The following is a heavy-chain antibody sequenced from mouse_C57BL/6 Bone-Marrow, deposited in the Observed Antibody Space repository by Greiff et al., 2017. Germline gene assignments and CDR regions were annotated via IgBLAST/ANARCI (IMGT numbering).Heavy chain of an antibody. CDR2: IYPRSGNT. D-gene: IGHD2-10*01. J-gene: IGHJ3*01. V-gene: IGHV1-81*01. CDR3: ARPLLEAWFAY. Sequence: VQLQQSGAELARPGASVKLSCKASGYTFTSYGISWVKQRTGQALEWIGEIYPRSGNTYYNEKFKGKATLTADKSSSTAYMELRSLTSEDSAVYFCARPLLEAWFAYWGQGTLVTVSA. CDR1: GYTFTSYG.